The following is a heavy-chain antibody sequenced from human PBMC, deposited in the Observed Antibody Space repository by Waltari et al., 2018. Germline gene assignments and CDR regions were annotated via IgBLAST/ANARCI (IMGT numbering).Heavy chain of an antibody. CDR1: GGSISSSNW. CDR2: IYHSGST. CDR3: ARAGIAAAGISLLDAFDI. D-gene: IGHD6-13*01. Sequence: QVQLQESGPGLVKPSGTLSLTCAVSGGSISSSNWWSWVRQPPGRGLEWIGEIYHSGSTNYNTSLKSRVTISVDKSKNQFSLKLSSVTAADTAVYYCARAGIAAAGISLLDAFDIWGQGTMVTVSS. J-gene: IGHJ3*02. V-gene: IGHV4-4*02.